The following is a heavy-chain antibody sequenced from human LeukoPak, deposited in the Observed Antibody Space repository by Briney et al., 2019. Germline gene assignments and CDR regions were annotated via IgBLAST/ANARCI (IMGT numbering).Heavy chain of an antibody. CDR1: GGSFSGYY. J-gene: IGHJ4*02. V-gene: IGHV4-34*01. CDR2: INHSGST. Sequence: PSETLSLNGAVYGGSFSGYYWSWLRQPPGQGLEWIGEINHSGSTNYNPSLKSRVTISVDTSKNQFSLKLSSVTAADTAVYYCARDLYYYDSSGGQGYWGQGTLVTVSS. D-gene: IGHD3-22*01. CDR3: ARDLYYYDSSGGQGY.